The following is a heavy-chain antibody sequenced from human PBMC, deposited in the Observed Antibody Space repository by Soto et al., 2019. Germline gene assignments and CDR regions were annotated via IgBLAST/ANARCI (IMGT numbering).Heavy chain of an antibody. D-gene: IGHD3-10*01. CDR1: GGSISSGDYY. Sequence: SETLSLTCTVSGGSISSGDYYWSWIRQPPGKGLEWIGNIYYSGSTYYNPSLKSRVTISIDTSKNQFSLKLSSVTAADTAVYYCASRKSSPYFDYWGQGTLVTVSS. V-gene: IGHV4-30-4*01. CDR2: IYYSGST. J-gene: IGHJ4*02. CDR3: ASRKSSPYFDY.